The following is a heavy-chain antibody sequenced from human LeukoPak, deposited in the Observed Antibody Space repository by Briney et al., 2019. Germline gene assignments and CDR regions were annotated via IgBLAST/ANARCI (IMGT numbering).Heavy chain of an antibody. CDR3: ARARYDSSGYYFDY. Sequence: GASVKVSCKASGYTFTGYYMHWVRQAPGQGLEWMGWINPNSGGTNYAQKFQGRVTMTRDTSISTAYMELSRLRSDDTAVYYCARARYDSSGYYFDYWGQGTLVTVSS. V-gene: IGHV1-2*02. D-gene: IGHD3-22*01. CDR2: INPNSGGT. CDR1: GYTFTGYY. J-gene: IGHJ4*02.